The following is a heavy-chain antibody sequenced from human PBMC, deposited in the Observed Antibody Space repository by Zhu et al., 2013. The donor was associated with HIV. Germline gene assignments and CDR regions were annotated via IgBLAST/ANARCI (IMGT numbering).Heavy chain of an antibody. D-gene: IGHD2-21*01. V-gene: IGHV1-69*17. Sequence: QMHLVQSGAEVKQPGSSVKVSCKSSGGTFSTYAISWVREAPGQGLEWMGGILPTFGIPNIAQRFQGRVTISADKSTNTAYMTLTSLTSKDTAVYYCVRDRNWDVSIASRFDPWGQGTLVIV. J-gene: IGHJ4*01. CDR3: VRDRNWDVSIASRFDP. CDR1: GGTFSTYA. CDR2: ILPTFGIP.